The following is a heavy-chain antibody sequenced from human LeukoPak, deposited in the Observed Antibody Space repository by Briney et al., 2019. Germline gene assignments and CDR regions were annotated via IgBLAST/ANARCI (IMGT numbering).Heavy chain of an antibody. D-gene: IGHD5-24*01. CDR1: GGSFSGYY. V-gene: IGHV4-34*01. Sequence: PSETMSLTCAVYGGSFSGYYWSWIRQPPGKGLEWIGEINHSGSTNYNPSLKSRVTISVDTSKNQFSLKLSSVTAADTAVYYCARRLYGYDPWGQGTLVTVSS. CDR3: ARRLYGYDP. J-gene: IGHJ5*02. CDR2: INHSGST.